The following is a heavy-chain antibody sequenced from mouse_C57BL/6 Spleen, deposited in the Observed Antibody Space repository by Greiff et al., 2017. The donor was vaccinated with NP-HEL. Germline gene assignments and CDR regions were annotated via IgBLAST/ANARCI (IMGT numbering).Heavy chain of an antibody. J-gene: IGHJ2*01. CDR2: IYPGDGDT. V-gene: IGHV1-82*01. Sequence: QVQLQQSGPELVKPGASVKISCKASGYAFSSSWMTWVKQRPGKGLEWIGRIYPGDGDTNYNGKFKGKATLTADKSSSTAYMQLSSLTSEDSAVYFCAREEYYFDYWGQGTTLTVSS. CDR3: AREEYYFDY. CDR1: GYAFSSSW.